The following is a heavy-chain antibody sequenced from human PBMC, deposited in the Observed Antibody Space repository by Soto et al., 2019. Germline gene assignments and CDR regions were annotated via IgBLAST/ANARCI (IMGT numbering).Heavy chain of an antibody. J-gene: IGHJ4*02. CDR3: ARVHQGIPHYFDY. CDR1: CYTFTSYG. CDR2: NSAYNGNT. Sequence: GASVKVSCKASCYTFTSYGIIWVRQAPGQGLEWMGWNSAYNGNTNYAQKLQGRVTMTTDTSTSTAYMELRSLRSDDTAVYYCARVHQGIPHYFDYWGQGTLVTVSS. V-gene: IGHV1-18*01. D-gene: IGHD1-20*01.